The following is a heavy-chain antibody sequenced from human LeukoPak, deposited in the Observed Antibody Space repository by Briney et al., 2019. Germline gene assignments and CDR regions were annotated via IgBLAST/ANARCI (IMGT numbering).Heavy chain of an antibody. D-gene: IGHD2-15*01. CDR1: GYTYTSYG. CDR2: MNPNSGNT. J-gene: IGHJ3*02. V-gene: IGHV1-8*03. Sequence: ASVKVSCKASGYTYTSYGISWVRQATGQGLEWMGWMNPNSGNTGYAQKFQGRVTITRNTSVSTAYMELSSLRSEDTAVYYCATSALSGDAFDIWGQGTMVTVSS. CDR3: ATSALSGDAFDI.